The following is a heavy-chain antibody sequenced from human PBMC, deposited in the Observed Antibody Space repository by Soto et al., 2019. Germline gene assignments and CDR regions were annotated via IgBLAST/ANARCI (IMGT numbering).Heavy chain of an antibody. D-gene: IGHD3-22*01. Sequence: SETLSLTCAVYGGSFSGYYWSWIRQPPGKGLEWIGEINHSGSTNYNPSLKSRVTISVDTSKNQFSLKLSSVTAADTAVYYCARGHTMIVVAPRDWLDPWGQGTLVTVSS. CDR1: GGSFSGYY. CDR2: INHSGST. J-gene: IGHJ5*02. V-gene: IGHV4-34*01. CDR3: ARGHTMIVVAPRDWLDP.